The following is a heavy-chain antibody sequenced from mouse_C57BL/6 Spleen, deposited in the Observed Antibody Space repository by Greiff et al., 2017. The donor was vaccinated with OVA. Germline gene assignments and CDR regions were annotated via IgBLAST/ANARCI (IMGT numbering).Heavy chain of an antibody. CDR3: ARDALSSTVVAGDWYFDV. V-gene: IGHV1-82*01. J-gene: IGHJ1*03. CDR1: GYAFSSSW. CDR2: IYPGDGDT. D-gene: IGHD1-1*01. Sequence: VQLKESGPELVKPGASVKISCKASGYAFSSSWMNWVKQRPGKGLEWIGRIYPGDGDTNYNGKFKGKATLTADKSSSTAYMQLSSLTSEDSAVYFCARDALSSTVVAGDWYFDVWGTGTTVTVSS.